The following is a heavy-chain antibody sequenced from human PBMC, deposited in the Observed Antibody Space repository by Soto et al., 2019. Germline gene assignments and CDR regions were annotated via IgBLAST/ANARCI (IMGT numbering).Heavy chain of an antibody. V-gene: IGHV1-69*01. J-gene: IGHJ6*02. CDR3: ARAIAAAGTSYYYYYGMDV. Sequence: QVQLVQSGAEVKKPGSSVKVSCKASGGTFSSYAISWVRQAPGQGLEWMGGIIPIFGTANYAQKFQGRVTITADESTSTAYMELSSLRSEDTAVYYCARAIAAAGTSYYYYYGMDVWGQGTTVTVSS. CDR2: IIPIFGTA. CDR1: GGTFSSYA. D-gene: IGHD6-13*01.